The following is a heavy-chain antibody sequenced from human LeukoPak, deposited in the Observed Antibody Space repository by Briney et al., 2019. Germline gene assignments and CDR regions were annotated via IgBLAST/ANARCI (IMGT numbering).Heavy chain of an antibody. J-gene: IGHJ4*02. CDR1: GFTFSLYA. CDR3: AKGRGGAPVIAAAGTPDY. Sequence: GGSLRLSCPASGFTFSLYAMSWVRQAPGKGLEWVSTISGGSDSTYYADSVKGRFTISRDNSKNTLYLQMNSLRAEDTAVYYCAKGRGGAPVIAAAGTPDYWGQGTLVTVSS. D-gene: IGHD6-13*01. V-gene: IGHV3-23*01. CDR2: ISGGSDST.